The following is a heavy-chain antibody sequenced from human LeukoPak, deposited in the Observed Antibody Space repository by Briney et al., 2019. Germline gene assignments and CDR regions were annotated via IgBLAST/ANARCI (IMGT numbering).Heavy chain of an antibody. CDR2: INWNGGST. J-gene: IGHJ3*02. D-gene: IGHD1-26*01. CDR1: GFTYDDYG. Sequence: PGGSLRLSCPATGFTYDDYGMSWVRQAPGKGLEWVSGINWNGGSTGYADSVKGRFTISRDNAKNSLYLQMNSLRAEDTALYSCAREGATDAFDIWGQGTMVTVSS. CDR3: AREGATDAFDI. V-gene: IGHV3-20*04.